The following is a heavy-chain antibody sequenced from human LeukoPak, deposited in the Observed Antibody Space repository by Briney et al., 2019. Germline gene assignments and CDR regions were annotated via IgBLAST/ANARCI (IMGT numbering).Heavy chain of an antibody. CDR2: ISIDGNRI. CDR3: ARGVEEVPGTMGVYYYYYLDV. V-gene: IGHV3-74*01. CDR1: GFSSYNFW. J-gene: IGHJ6*03. D-gene: IGHD2-2*01. Sequence: PGGSLRLSCAASGFSSYNFWMHWVRQVPGKGLVWVSRISIDGNRIDYADSVKGRFTMSRDIAKNTLYLQMNSLRADDTAVYYCARGVEEVPGTMGVYYYYYLDVWGKGTTVTVSS.